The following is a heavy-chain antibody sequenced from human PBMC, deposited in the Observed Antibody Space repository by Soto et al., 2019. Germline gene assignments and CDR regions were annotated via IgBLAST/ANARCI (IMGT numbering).Heavy chain of an antibody. J-gene: IGHJ4*02. CDR2: VNPILSMS. D-gene: IGHD3-10*01. CDR3: AKSYGSGYRACDY. CDR1: GDTFSFYT. V-gene: IGHV1-69*02. Sequence: QVQLVQSGAEVKKPGSSVKVSCKASGDTFSFYTINWVRQAPGLGLEWMGRVNPILSMSNYAQKFQGRVTMTADKSTSPAYMELSSLRSEATAFYYCAKSYGSGYRACDYWGQGALVTVSS.